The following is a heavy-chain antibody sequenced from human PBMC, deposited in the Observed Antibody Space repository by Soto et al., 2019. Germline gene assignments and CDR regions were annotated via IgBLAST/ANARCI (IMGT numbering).Heavy chain of an antibody. J-gene: IGHJ6*02. Sequence: QVQLQESGPGLVKPSQTLSLTCTVSGGSISSGGYYWSWIRQHPGKGLEWIGYIYYSGSTYYNPSLKSRVTISVDTSKNQFSLKLSSVTAADTAVYYCARGRGGSTVPASSYYYYGMDVWGQGTTVTVSS. CDR2: IYYSGST. CDR1: GGSISSGGYY. CDR3: ARGRGGSTVPASSYYYYGMDV. V-gene: IGHV4-31*03. D-gene: IGHD2-2*01.